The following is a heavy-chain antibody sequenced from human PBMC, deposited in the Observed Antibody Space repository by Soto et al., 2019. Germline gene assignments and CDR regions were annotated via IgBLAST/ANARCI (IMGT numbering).Heavy chain of an antibody. CDR2: IIPILGIA. V-gene: IGHV1-69*08. D-gene: IGHD6-13*01. Sequence: QVQLVQSGAEVKKPGSSVKVSCKASGGTFSSYTISWVRQAPGQGLEWMGRIIPILGIANYAQKFQGRVTITADKSTSTAYMELISLRSEDTAVYYCARDHYSSSWPYVMDVWGQGTTVTVSS. CDR3: ARDHYSSSWPYVMDV. J-gene: IGHJ6*02. CDR1: GGTFSSYT.